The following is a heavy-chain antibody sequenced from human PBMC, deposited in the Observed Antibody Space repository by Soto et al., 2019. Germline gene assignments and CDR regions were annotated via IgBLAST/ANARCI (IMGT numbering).Heavy chain of an antibody. D-gene: IGHD1-26*01. V-gene: IGHV1-18*04. CDR3: ARDLSSRPYIGSSSPGEN. CDR1: GYTFTSYG. J-gene: IGHJ4*02. CDR2: ISAYNGNT. Sequence: QVQLVQSGAEVKKPGASVKVSCKASGYTFTSYGISWVRQAPGQGLEWMGWISAYNGNTKYAQTLQGRVTMTADTSTSTAYMELRSLRSDDTAVYYCARDLSSRPYIGSSSPGENRGQGTLVTVSS.